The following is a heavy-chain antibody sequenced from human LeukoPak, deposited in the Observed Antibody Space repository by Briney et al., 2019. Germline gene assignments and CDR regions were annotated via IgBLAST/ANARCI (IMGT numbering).Heavy chain of an antibody. Sequence: PSETLSLTCAVYGGSFSGFYWSWIRQPPGKGLEWIGEINHSGSTNYNPSLKSRVTISVDTSKNQFSLKLSSVTAADTAVYYCARLSGVFWAFDIWGQGTMVTVSS. J-gene: IGHJ3*02. CDR2: INHSGST. D-gene: IGHD7-27*01. V-gene: IGHV4-34*01. CDR3: ARLSGVFWAFDI. CDR1: GGSFSGFY.